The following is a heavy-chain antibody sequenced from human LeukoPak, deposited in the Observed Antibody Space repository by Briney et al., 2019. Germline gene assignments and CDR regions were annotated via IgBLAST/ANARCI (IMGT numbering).Heavy chain of an antibody. CDR3: TAEYYGPHRY. Sequence: SGGSLRLSCATSGFTFINAWMSWVRQAPGKELEWVGRIKSKRDGGSTDYAAPVKGRFTVSRDDSKNTLYLQMNSLKTEDTAMYYCTAEYYGPHRYWGQGTVVTVSS. CDR1: GFTFINAW. V-gene: IGHV3-15*01. D-gene: IGHD3-16*01. J-gene: IGHJ1*01. CDR2: IKSKRDGGST.